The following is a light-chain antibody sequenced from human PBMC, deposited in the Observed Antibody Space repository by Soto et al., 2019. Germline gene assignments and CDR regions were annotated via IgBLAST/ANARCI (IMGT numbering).Light chain of an antibody. CDR3: QQYGSSPWT. J-gene: IGKJ1*01. V-gene: IGKV3-20*01. CDR1: QSVSSSY. CDR2: GAS. Sequence: EIVLTQSPGTLSLSPGERATLCCRASQSVSSSYLAWYQQKPGQAPRLLIYGASSRATGIPDRFSGSGSGTDFTLTISRLEPEDFAVYYCQQYGSSPWTFGQGTKVELK.